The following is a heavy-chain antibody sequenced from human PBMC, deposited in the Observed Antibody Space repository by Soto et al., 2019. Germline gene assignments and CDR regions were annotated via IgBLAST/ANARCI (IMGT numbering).Heavy chain of an antibody. J-gene: IGHJ6*03. CDR1: GFNLSDCA. Sequence: EVQLVESGGGLVQPGGSLRLSCATSGFNLSDCAMNWVRQAPGKGLEWVSYISSSSSVIDYADSVKGRFTVSRDNVRNSLYLQMNSLRAEDTAVYYCARDLSWGSSLYYYMDVWGKGTPVTVSS. V-gene: IGHV3-48*01. CDR3: ARDLSWGSSLYYYMDV. D-gene: IGHD3-16*01. CDR2: ISSSSSVI.